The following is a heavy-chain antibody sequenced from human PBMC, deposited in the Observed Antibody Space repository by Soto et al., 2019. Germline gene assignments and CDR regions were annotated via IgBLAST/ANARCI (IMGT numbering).Heavy chain of an antibody. CDR1: GGSFSGYY. Sequence: PSETLSLTCAVYGGSFSGYYWSWIRQPPGKGLEWIGEINHSRSTNYNPSLKSRVTISVDTSKNQFSLKLGSVTAADTAVYYCASGEDYYYYMDVWGKGTTVTVSS. CDR2: INHSRST. V-gene: IGHV4-34*01. CDR3: ASGEDYYYYMDV. J-gene: IGHJ6*03.